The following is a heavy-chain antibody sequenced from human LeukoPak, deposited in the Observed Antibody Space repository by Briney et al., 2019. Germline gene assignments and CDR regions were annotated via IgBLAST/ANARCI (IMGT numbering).Heavy chain of an antibody. J-gene: IGHJ4*02. CDR3: VKGMTTVTPYYFDY. Sequence: PGRSLRLSCAASGFPFNTYGMHWVRQAPGKGLEWVAVISYDGTNKFYADSVKGRFTISRDNSRNTVYLQVNRLRVEDTAVYYCVKGMTTVTPYYFDYWGQGTLVTVSS. D-gene: IGHD4-17*01. CDR2: ISYDGTNK. CDR1: GFPFNTYG. V-gene: IGHV3-30*18.